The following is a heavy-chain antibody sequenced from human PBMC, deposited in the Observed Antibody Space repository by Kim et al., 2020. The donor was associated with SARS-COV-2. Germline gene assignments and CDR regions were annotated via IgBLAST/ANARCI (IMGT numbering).Heavy chain of an antibody. D-gene: IGHD3-22*01. CDR3: ARAFTYYYDSSGYYDLGYFDY. J-gene: IGHJ4*02. CDR2: ISSSGSTI. V-gene: IGHV3-11*01. CDR1: GFTFSDYY. Sequence: GGSLRLSCAASGFTFSDYYMSWIRQAPGKGLEWVSYISSSGSTIYYADSVKGRFTISRDNAKNSLYLQMNSLRAEDTAVYYCARAFTYYYDSSGYYDLGYFDYWGQGTLVTVSS.